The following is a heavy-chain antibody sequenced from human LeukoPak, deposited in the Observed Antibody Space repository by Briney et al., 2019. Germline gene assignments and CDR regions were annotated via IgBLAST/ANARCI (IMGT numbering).Heavy chain of an antibody. V-gene: IGHV3-30*18. CDR1: GLTFTSYG. CDR3: ANEDWTLGCGMDV. CDR2: ISDDGSEI. D-gene: IGHD3/OR15-3a*01. J-gene: IGHJ6*02. Sequence: GGSLRLSCAASGLTFTSYGMHWVRQAPGKGLEWVALISDDGSEICYADSVKGRFTISRDNSKNTLYLQMNSLRAEDTAVYYCANEDWTLGCGMDVWGQGTTVTVSS.